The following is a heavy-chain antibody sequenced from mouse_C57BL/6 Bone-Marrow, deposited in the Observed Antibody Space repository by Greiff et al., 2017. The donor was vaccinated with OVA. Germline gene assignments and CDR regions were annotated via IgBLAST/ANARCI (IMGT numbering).Heavy chain of an antibody. J-gene: IGHJ3*01. CDR1: GYTFTSYW. V-gene: IGHV1-55*01. CDR3: ARQDPLYYGKAWFAY. CDR2: IYPGSGST. Sequence: VQLQQPGAELVKPGASVKMSCKASGYTFTSYWITWVKQRPGQGLEWIGDIYPGSGSTNYNEKFKSKATLTVDTSSSTAYMQLSSLTSEDSAVYYCARQDPLYYGKAWFAYWGQGTLVTVSA. D-gene: IGHD2-1*01.